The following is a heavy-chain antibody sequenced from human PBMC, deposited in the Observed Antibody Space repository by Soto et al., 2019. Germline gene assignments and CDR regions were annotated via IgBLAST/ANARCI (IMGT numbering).Heavy chain of an antibody. V-gene: IGHV4-30-4*01. CDR3: ARDYRSGYDN. D-gene: IGHD6-19*01. Sequence: SETLSLSCTVSGGSISSGDYYWSWIRQPPGKGLEWIAYVYYTGGSYYNPSLKSRATISVDTSKNQFSLKVSSVTATDTAVYYCARDYRSGYDNWGQGILVTVSS. CDR1: GGSISSGDYY. CDR2: VYYTGGS. J-gene: IGHJ4*02.